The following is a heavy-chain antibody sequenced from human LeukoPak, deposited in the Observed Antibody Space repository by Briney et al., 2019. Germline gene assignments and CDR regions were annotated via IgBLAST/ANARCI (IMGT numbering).Heavy chain of an antibody. CDR3: ARTGDWSYFDY. J-gene: IGHJ4*02. CDR1: GGSISSSNW. Sequence: KSSETLSLTCAVSGGSISSSNWWTWVRQPPGKGLEWIGEIYHSGSTNYNPSLKGRVTISVDKSKNQFSLKLSSVTAADTAVYYCARTGDWSYFDYWGQGTLVTVSS. CDR2: IYHSGST. D-gene: IGHD2-21*02. V-gene: IGHV4-4*02.